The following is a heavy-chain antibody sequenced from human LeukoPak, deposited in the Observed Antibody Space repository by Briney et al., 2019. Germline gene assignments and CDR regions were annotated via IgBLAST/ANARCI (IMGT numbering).Heavy chain of an antibody. CDR2: ISYYRTT. J-gene: IGHJ4*02. CDR3: AGHHDPPYSSSPYFDY. CDR1: GGSITSGSVY. D-gene: IGHD6-19*01. Sequence: PSETLSLTCTVSGGSITSGSVYWGWIRQPPGKGLEWIGSISYYRTTYYNPSLRSRVTISRGASRNQVSLRLNSVAATDTAVYFCAGHHDPPYSSSPYFDYWGQGTLLTVSS. V-gene: IGHV4-39*01.